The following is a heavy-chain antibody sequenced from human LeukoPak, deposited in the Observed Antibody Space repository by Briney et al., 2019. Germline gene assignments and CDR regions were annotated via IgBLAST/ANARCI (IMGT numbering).Heavy chain of an antibody. CDR3: ARRVGSSGLRPNLQYYFDY. CDR2: IYHSGST. J-gene: IGHJ4*02. V-gene: IGHV4-38-2*01. CDR1: GYSISSGYY. D-gene: IGHD3-10*01. Sequence: SGTLSLTCAVSGYSISSGYYWGWIRQPPGKGLEWIGSIYHSGSTYYNPSLKSRVTISVDTSKNQFSLKLSSVTAADTAVYYCARRVGSSGLRPNLQYYFDYWGQGTLVTVSS.